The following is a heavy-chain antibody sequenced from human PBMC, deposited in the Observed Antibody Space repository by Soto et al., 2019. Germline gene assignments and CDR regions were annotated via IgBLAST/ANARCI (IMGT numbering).Heavy chain of an antibody. V-gene: IGHV4-31*03. CDR2: ISSSGST. CDR3: ARSGVTGIVIPSHWFDP. J-gene: IGHJ5*02. D-gene: IGHD2-21*02. Sequence: QVPLQQSGPGLLKPSQILSLPCTVSGDSIGGVGYWSWIRQFPGRGLERIGCISSSGSTYYNPALNNRISLSLDTSQNQFSLKLLSVTAADTAIYYCARSGVTGIVIPSHWFDPWGQGTLVTVSS. CDR1: GDSIGGVGY.